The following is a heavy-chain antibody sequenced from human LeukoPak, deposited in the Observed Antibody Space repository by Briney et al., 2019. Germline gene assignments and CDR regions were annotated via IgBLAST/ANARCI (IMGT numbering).Heavy chain of an antibody. D-gene: IGHD3-10*01. CDR3: AKLYAGGSGSYYLDAFDI. CDR1: GFTFSSYG. CDR2: ISYDGGNK. V-gene: IGHV3-30*18. Sequence: PGGSLRLSCAASGFTFSSYGMHWVRQAPGKGLGWVAIISYDGGNKYYADSVRGRFTISRDNSKNTLYLQMNSLRAEDTAVYYCAKLYAGGSGSYYLDAFDIWGQGTMVTVSS. J-gene: IGHJ3*02.